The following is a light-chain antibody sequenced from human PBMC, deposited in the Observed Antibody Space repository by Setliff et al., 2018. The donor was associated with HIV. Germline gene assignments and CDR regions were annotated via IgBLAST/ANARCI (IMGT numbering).Light chain of an antibody. CDR1: NIGSKS. J-gene: IGLJ1*01. CDR3: QVWDSSSDHPV. CDR2: YDS. Sequence: SYELTQPPSVSVAPGKTARITCGGNNIGSKSVHWYQQKPGQAPVLVIYYDSDRPSGIPERFSGSNSGYTATLTISRVEAGDEADYYCQVWDSSSDHPVFGTGTKVTVL. V-gene: IGLV3-21*04.